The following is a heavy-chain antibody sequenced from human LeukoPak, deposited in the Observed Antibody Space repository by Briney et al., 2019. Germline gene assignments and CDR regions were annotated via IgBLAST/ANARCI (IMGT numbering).Heavy chain of an antibody. Sequence: VASVKVSCKASGCTFTGYYMHWVRQAPGQGLEWMGWINPNSGGTNYAQKFQGGVTMTRDTSISTAYMELSRLRSDDTAVYYCARDPWGYLRSFDYWGQGTLVTVSS. V-gene: IGHV1-2*02. CDR3: ARDPWGYLRSFDY. CDR2: INPNSGGT. D-gene: IGHD3-16*01. CDR1: GCTFTGYY. J-gene: IGHJ4*02.